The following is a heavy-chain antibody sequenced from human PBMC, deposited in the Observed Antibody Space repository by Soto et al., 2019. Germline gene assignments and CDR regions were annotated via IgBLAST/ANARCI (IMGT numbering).Heavy chain of an antibody. CDR3: AKDPRRAYYYVSSGSYYFDY. CDR2: ISGSGGST. Sequence: GSYLILSCAASGFTVSSYAMSGVRQAPGKGLEWVSAISGSGGSTYYADSVKGRFTISRDNSKNTLYLQMNSLRAEDTAVYYCAKDPRRAYYYVSSGSYYFDYWGQGTLVTVS. CDR1: GFTVSSYA. J-gene: IGHJ4*02. D-gene: IGHD3-22*01. V-gene: IGHV3-23*01.